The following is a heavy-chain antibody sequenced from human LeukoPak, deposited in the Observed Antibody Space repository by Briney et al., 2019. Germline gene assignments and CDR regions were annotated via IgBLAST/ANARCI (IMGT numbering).Heavy chain of an antibody. CDR3: AKVGVGWLALEH. CDR2: ISDSGGGT. Sequence: PGGSLRLSSAASGFTFSNFARTWVRQAPGKGLQWVSAISDSGGGTFYADSVKGRFTISRDNSKNALYLQMNSLRAEDTAVYYCAKVGVGWLALEHWAQGTLVTVSS. J-gene: IGHJ1*01. D-gene: IGHD5-24*01. CDR1: GFTFSNFA. V-gene: IGHV3-23*01.